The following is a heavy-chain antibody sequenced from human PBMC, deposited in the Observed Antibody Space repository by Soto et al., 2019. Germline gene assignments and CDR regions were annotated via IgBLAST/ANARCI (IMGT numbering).Heavy chain of an antibody. D-gene: IGHD3-16*02. CDR2: ISAYNGNT. Sequence: ASVKVSCKASGYTFTSYGISWVRQAPGQGLEWMGWISAYNGNTNYAQKLQGRVTMTTDTSTSTAYMELRSLRSDDTAVYYCARDNTNDYVWGSYHPHLDYWGQGTLVTVSS. CDR3: ARDNTNDYVWGSYHPHLDY. CDR1: GYTFTSYG. V-gene: IGHV1-18*04. J-gene: IGHJ4*02.